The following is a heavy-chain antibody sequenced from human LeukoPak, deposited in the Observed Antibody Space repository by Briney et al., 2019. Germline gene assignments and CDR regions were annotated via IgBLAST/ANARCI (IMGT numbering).Heavy chain of an antibody. CDR2: INYSGRT. J-gene: IGHJ4*02. CDR3: AREGRGFTSFDY. D-gene: IGHD3-10*01. CDR1: DDSISNNRYF. Sequence: PSETLSLTCTISDDSISNNRYFWAWIRQPPGKGLEWIGSINYSGRTYYNPSLKSRLTMSVGTAKRQFSLKLISVTAADTAVYYCAREGRGFTSFDYWGQGTLVTVSS. V-gene: IGHV4-39*07.